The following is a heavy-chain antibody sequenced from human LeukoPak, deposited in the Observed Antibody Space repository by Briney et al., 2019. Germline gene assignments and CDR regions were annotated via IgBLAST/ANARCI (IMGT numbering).Heavy chain of an antibody. CDR3: GRDVAPAASYLDH. Sequence: GGSLRLSCVASGFTFSGYEMNWVRQAPGKGLELVSYISTSGATVYYADSVKGRFTISRDNAKNSLYLQMNSLRADDTAVYYCGRDVAPAASYLDHWGQGILVTVSS. CDR2: ISTSGATV. J-gene: IGHJ4*02. D-gene: IGHD2-15*01. V-gene: IGHV3-48*03. CDR1: GFTFSGYE.